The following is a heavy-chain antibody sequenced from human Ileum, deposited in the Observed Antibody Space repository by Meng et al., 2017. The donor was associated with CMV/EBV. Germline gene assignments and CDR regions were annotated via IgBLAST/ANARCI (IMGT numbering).Heavy chain of an antibody. D-gene: IGHD1-1*01. J-gene: IGHJ4*02. V-gene: IGHV3-30*04. Sequence: GESLKISCAASGFTFSTYAMHWVRQAPGKGLEWATVISYDGSHKNYADSVKGRFTISRDNSKNTLYLQMSSLRPEDTAVYYCARDTVLGTTDRGYFDYWGQGTLVTVSS. CDR1: GFTFSTYA. CDR2: ISYDGSHK. CDR3: ARDTVLGTTDRGYFDY.